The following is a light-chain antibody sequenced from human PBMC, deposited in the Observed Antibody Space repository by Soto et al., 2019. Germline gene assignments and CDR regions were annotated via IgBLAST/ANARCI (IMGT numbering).Light chain of an antibody. CDR2: DVT. CDR3: SSYTSSSTPYV. CDR1: SNDVGGYNY. Sequence: QSALTQPASVSGSPGQSISISCTGTSNDVGGYNYVSWYQQHPVKAPQLIIYDVTNRPSGVSDRFSGSESGNTASLTISGLQAEDEADYYCSSYTSSSTPYVFGTGTKLTVL. J-gene: IGLJ1*01. V-gene: IGLV2-14*01.